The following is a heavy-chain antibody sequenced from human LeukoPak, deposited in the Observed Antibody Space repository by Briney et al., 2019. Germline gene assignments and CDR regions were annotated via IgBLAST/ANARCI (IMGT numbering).Heavy chain of an antibody. J-gene: IGHJ4*02. V-gene: IGHV3-48*04. CDR2: ISSSSSTI. CDR1: GFTFSSYS. CDR3: ARDRGGWYCSSTSCNY. D-gene: IGHD2-2*01. Sequence: PGGSLRLSCAASGFTFSSYSMNWVRQAPGKGLEWVSYISSSSSTIYYADSVKGRFTISRDNAKNSLYLQMNSLRAEDTAVYYCARDRGGWYCSSTSCNYWGQGTLVTVSS.